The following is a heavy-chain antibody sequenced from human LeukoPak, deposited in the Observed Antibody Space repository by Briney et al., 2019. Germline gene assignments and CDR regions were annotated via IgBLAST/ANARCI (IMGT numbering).Heavy chain of an antibody. CDR3: ARDGYNFDAFDY. D-gene: IGHD5-24*01. Sequence: SVKVSCKASGGTFSSYAISWVRQAPGQGLEWMGGIIPIFGTANYAQKFQGRVTITADESTSTAYMELSSLRSEDTAVYYCARDGYNFDAFDYWGQGTLVTVSS. J-gene: IGHJ4*02. CDR2: IIPIFGTA. CDR1: GGTFSSYA. V-gene: IGHV1-69*13.